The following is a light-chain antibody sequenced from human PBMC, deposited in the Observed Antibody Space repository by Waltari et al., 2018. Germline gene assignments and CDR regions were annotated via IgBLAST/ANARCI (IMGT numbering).Light chain of an antibody. V-gene: IGKV1-8*01. Sequence: AIRMTQSPSSLSASIGDSVTLSCRASQGVSTYLAWYQQKPGKAPSLLIHAASTLQSGVPSRFSGSGTGTDFTLTITCLQSEDFATYYCQQYHDYPWTFGQGTKVEI. CDR1: QGVSTY. J-gene: IGKJ1*01. CDR2: AAS. CDR3: QQYHDYPWT.